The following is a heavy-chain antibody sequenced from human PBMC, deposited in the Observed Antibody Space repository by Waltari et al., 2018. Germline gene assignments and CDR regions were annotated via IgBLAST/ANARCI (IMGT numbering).Heavy chain of an antibody. CDR1: GFPFSDSP. CDR3: AREYCGGAGCPGGLFLDL. Sequence: EVQLLESGGILVRPGVSLRPSCAASGFPFSDSPFHWVRQVTVGGLGWVSAIGVSGDPYYADAVRGRFTISRENAENSLYLQMNSLRADDTSVYYCAREYCGGAGCPGGLFLDLWGRGTLVTVSA. V-gene: IGHV3-13*05. D-gene: IGHD2-21*01. CDR2: IGVSGDP. J-gene: IGHJ2*01.